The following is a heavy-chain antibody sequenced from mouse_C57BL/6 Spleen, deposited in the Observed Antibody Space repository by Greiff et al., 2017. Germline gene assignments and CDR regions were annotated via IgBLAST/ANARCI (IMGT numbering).Heavy chain of an antibody. J-gene: IGHJ2*01. D-gene: IGHD1-1*01. CDR2: IDPSDSYT. V-gene: IGHV1-69*01. CDR3: ARPYEGY. Sequence: QVQLQQSGAELVMPGASVKLSCKASGYTFTSYWMHWVKQRPGQGLEWIGEIDPSDSYTNYNQKFKGKSTLTVDKSSSTAYMQLSSLTSEDSAVYYCARPYEGYWGQGTTLTVSS. CDR1: GYTFTSYW.